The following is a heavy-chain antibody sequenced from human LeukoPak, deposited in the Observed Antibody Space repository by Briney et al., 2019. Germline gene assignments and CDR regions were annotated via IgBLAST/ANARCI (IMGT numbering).Heavy chain of an antibody. V-gene: IGHV3-21*01. D-gene: IGHD3-16*01. Sequence: PGGSLRLSCAASGFSFSSYDMNWVRQAPGKGLEWVSSISSSSSYIYYADSVKGRFTISRDNSKNSLFLQMNSLRAEDTAVYYCARSRGPPTYFDYWGQGTLVTVSS. CDR2: ISSSSSYI. J-gene: IGHJ4*02. CDR1: GFSFSSYD. CDR3: ARSRGPPTYFDY.